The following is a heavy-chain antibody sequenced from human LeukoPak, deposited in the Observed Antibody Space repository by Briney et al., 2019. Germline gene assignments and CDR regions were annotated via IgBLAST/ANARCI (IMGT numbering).Heavy chain of an antibody. CDR3: ARVASRAYLQYFFDF. J-gene: IGHJ4*02. D-gene: IGHD6-6*01. CDR2: ISQDGRKK. V-gene: IGHV3-30*04. CDR1: GFTFSSYN. Sequence: GGSLRLSCAASGFTFSSYNMHWVSQAPGKGLEWVAVISQDGRKKYYADSVKGRFPISRDNSKITLYLQMNILRAEDTAVYYCARVASRAYLQYFFDFWGQGTLVTVSS.